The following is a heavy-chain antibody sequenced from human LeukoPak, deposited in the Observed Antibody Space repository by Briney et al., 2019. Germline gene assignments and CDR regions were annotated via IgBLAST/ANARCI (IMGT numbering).Heavy chain of an antibody. Sequence: SETLSLTCTVSGGSISSYYWSWIQQPAGKGLEWIGRIYTSGSTNYNPSLKSRVTMSVDTSKNQFSLKLSSVTAADTAVYYCASSNYYYDSSDAFDIWGQGTMVTVSS. CDR3: ASSNYYYDSSDAFDI. J-gene: IGHJ3*02. CDR2: IYTSGST. V-gene: IGHV4-4*07. CDR1: GGSISSYY. D-gene: IGHD3-22*01.